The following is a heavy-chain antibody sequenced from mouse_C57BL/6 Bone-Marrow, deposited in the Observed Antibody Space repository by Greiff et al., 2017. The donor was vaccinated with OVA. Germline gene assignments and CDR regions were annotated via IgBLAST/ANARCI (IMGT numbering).Heavy chain of an antibody. CDR1: GYSITSGYY. CDR2: ISYDGSN. CDR3: ARDYDYDPWFAY. J-gene: IGHJ3*01. V-gene: IGHV3-6*01. D-gene: IGHD2-4*01. Sequence: EVQLQQSGPGLVKPSQSLSLTCSVTGYSITSGYYWNWIRQFPGNKLEWMGYISYDGSNKYNPSLKNRISITRDTSKNQFFLKLNSVTTEDTATYYCARDYDYDPWFAYWGQGTLVTVSA.